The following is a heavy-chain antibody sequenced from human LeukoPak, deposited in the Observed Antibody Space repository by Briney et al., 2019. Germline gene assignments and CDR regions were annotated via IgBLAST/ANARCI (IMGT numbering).Heavy chain of an antibody. CDR3: ARDPYYYGSGSYSEDHDY. J-gene: IGHJ4*02. D-gene: IGHD3-10*01. Sequence: GGSLRLSCAASGFTFSSYWMHWVRQAPGKGLVWVSRINSDGSSTSYADSVKGRFTISRDNAKNTLYLQMNSLRAEDTAVYYCARDPYYYGSGSYSEDHDYWGQGTLVTVSS. CDR2: INSDGSST. V-gene: IGHV3-74*01. CDR1: GFTFSSYW.